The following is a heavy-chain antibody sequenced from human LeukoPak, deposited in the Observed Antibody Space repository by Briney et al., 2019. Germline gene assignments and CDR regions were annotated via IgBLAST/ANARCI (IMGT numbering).Heavy chain of an antibody. J-gene: IGHJ6*03. CDR3: ARDSSRLTMVRGGIIAPGKYMDV. CDR2: ISTTSGNI. D-gene: IGHD3-10*01. CDR1: GFSFSSYS. V-gene: IGHV3-21*01. Sequence: GSLRLSCAASGFSFSSYSMNWVRQAPGKGLEWVGAISTTSGNIYYADSVKGRFTISRDNAKNSLYLQMNSLRVEDTALYYCARDSSRLTMVRGGIIAPGKYMDVWGKGTTVTVSS.